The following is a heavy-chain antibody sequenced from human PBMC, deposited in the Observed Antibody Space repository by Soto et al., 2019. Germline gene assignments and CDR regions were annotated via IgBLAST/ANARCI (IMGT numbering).Heavy chain of an antibody. CDR2: ISSSSSTI. D-gene: IGHD4-4*01. CDR1: GFTFSSYS. V-gene: IGHV3-48*01. CDR3: ARVSPSNHIDY. Sequence: GGSLRLSCAASGFTFSSYSMNWVRQAPGKGLEWVSYISSSSSTIYYADSVKGRFTISRDNAKNTLYLQMNSLRAEDTAVYYCARVSPSNHIDYWGQGTLVTVSS. J-gene: IGHJ4*02.